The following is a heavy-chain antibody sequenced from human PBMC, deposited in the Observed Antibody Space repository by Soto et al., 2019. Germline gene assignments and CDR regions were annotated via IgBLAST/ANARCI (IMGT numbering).Heavy chain of an antibody. D-gene: IGHD5-18*01. Sequence: QVQLQESGPGLVKPSQTLSLTCTVSGGSISSGGYYWSWIRQHPGKGLEWIGYIYYSGSTYYNPSLKSRVTIPVDTSKNQFSLKLSSVTAAEKAVYYCARSGYSYGPNPLLYWGQGTLVTVSS. CDR2: IYYSGST. CDR1: GGSISSGGYY. CDR3: ARSGYSYGPNPLLY. V-gene: IGHV4-31*03. J-gene: IGHJ4*02.